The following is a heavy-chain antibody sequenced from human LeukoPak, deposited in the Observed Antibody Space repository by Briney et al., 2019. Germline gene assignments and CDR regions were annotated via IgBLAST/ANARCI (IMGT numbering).Heavy chain of an antibody. Sequence: SETLSLTCTVSGGSISSYYWSWIRQSPGKGLEWIGEINHSGSTNYNPSLKSRVTISVDTSKNQFSLKLSSVTAADTAVYYCARRGIQLWSHRTYYFDYWGQGTLVTVSS. CDR3: ARRGIQLWSHRTYYFDY. D-gene: IGHD5-18*01. V-gene: IGHV4-34*01. CDR1: GGSISSYY. CDR2: INHSGST. J-gene: IGHJ4*02.